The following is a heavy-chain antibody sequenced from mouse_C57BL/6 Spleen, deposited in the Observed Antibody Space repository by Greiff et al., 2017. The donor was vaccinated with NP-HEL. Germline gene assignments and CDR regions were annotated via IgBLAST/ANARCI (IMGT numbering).Heavy chain of an antibody. D-gene: IGHD1-1*01. J-gene: IGHJ2*01. CDR2: IDPSDSYT. V-gene: IGHV1-69*01. CDR1: GYTFTSYW. Sequence: QVQLQQPGAELVMPEASVKLSCKASGYTFTSYWMHWVKQRPGQGLEWIGEIDPSDSYTNYNQKFKGKSTLTVDKSSSTAYMQLSSLTSEDSAVYYCARGDGPYYFDYWGQGTTLTVSS. CDR3: ARGDGPYYFDY.